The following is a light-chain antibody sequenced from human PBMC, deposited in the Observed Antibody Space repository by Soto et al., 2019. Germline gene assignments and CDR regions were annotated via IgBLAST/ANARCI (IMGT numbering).Light chain of an antibody. CDR2: DAF. V-gene: IGKV3-11*01. Sequence: EIVLTQSPATLSLSPGERATLSCRASQSISSYLGWYQQKPGQPPRLLIYDAFNRATGLPARFSGSGSGTDFTRTISSLEPEDFAVYYCQQRSSWPLTFGGGTKVEIK. CDR3: QQRSSWPLT. CDR1: QSISSY. J-gene: IGKJ4*01.